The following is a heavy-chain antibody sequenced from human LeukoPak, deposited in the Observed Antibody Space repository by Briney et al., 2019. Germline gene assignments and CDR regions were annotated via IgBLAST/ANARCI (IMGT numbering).Heavy chain of an antibody. CDR2: ISYDGSNK. D-gene: IGHD3-22*01. V-gene: IGHV3-30*04. CDR1: GFTFSSYA. J-gene: IGHJ4*02. Sequence: QPGRSLRLSCAASGFTFSSYAMHWVRQAPGKGLEWVAVISYDGSNKYYADSVKGRFTISRDNSKNTLYLQMNSLRAEDTAVYYCARANGQETYYYDSSGYYPFGYWGQGTLVTVSS. CDR3: ARANGQETYYYDSSGYYPFGY.